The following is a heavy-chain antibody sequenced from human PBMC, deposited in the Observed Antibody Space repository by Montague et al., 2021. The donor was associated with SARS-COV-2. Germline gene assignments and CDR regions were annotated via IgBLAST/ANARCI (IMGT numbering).Heavy chain of an antibody. Sequence: SETLSLTCAVSGGSFSGYYWSWIRQPPGKGLEWIGEINHSGGTNYNPSLKSRVTMSVDTSKNQFSLKLSFVTAADTAVYYCARGSRQWLVRPPHYYYFDYWGQGTLVTVSS. CDR1: GGSFSGYY. CDR2: INHSGGT. D-gene: IGHD6-19*01. V-gene: IGHV4-34*01. J-gene: IGHJ4*02. CDR3: ARGSRQWLVRPPHYYYFDY.